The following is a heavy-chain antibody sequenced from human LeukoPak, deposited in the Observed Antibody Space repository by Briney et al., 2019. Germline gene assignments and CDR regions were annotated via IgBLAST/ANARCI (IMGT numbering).Heavy chain of an antibody. D-gene: IGHD6-19*01. CDR3: VRDFGCDSGWYNDY. CDR2: IQNDGNNK. V-gene: IGHV3-30*02. J-gene: IGHJ4*01. CDR1: GFTFSSNG. Sequence: GESLRLSCAAPGFTFSSNGMHWVRQAPGKGLEWVAFIQNDGNNKKYADSVKGRFTISRDNSKNTLYLQMNSLRAEDTAVYYCVRDFGCDSGWYNDYWGCGTLVTVSA.